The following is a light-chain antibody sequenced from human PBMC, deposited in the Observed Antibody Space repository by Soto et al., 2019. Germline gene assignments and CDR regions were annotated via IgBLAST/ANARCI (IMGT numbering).Light chain of an antibody. J-gene: IGLJ3*02. Sequence: QSVLAQPPSVSGAPGQRVTISCTGSSSNIGAGYGVHWYQQLPGTAPKLLIYGNSNRPSGVPDRFSGSKSGTSASLAITGLQAEDEADYHCQSYDSSLSGWVLGGGTQLTVL. CDR3: QSYDSSLSGWV. V-gene: IGLV1-40*01. CDR1: SSNIGAGYG. CDR2: GNS.